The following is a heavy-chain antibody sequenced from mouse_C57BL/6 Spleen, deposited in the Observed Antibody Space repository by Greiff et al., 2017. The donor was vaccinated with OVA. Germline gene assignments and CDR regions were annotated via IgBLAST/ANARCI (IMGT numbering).Heavy chain of an antibody. CDR3: AREHGSFLYFDV. V-gene: IGHV1-22*01. Sequence: EVQLQQSGPELVKPGASVKMSCKASGYTFTDYNMHWVKQSPGKGLEWIGYINPNNGGTSYNQKFKGKATLTVNKSSSTAYMELRSLTSEDSAVYYCAREHGSFLYFDVWGTGTTVTVSS. D-gene: IGHD1-1*01. CDR1: GYTFTDYN. J-gene: IGHJ1*03. CDR2: INPNNGGT.